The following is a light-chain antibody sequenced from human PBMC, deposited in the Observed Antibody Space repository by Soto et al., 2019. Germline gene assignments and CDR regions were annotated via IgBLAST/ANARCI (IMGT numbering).Light chain of an antibody. J-gene: IGKJ1*01. CDR3: QQYNSYSVT. V-gene: IGKV1-5*03. CDR2: KAS. CDR1: QTISSW. Sequence: DIQMTQSPSTLSGSVGDRVTITCRASQTISSWLAWYQQKPGKAPKLLIYKASTLKSGVPSRFSGSGSGTEFTLTISGLQPDDFATYYCQQYNSYSVTFGQGTKVDIK.